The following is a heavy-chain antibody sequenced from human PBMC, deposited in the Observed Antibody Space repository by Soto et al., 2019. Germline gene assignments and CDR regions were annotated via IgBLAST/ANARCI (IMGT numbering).Heavy chain of an antibody. CDR2: IYYSGST. J-gene: IGHJ4*02. D-gene: IGHD3-10*01. V-gene: IGHV4-61*01. CDR1: GGSVSSGSYY. Sequence: KTSETLSLTCTVAGGSVSSGSYYWSWIRQPPGKGLEWIGYIYYSGSTNYNPSLKSRVTISVDTSKNQFSLKLSSVTAADTAVYYCARDLGISMVRGVEVAFDSWGQGTLVTVSS. CDR3: ARDLGISMVRGVEVAFDS.